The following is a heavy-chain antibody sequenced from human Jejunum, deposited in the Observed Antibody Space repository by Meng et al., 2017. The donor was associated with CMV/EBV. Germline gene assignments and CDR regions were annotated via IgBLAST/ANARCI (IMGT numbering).Heavy chain of an antibody. V-gene: IGHV1-2*06. Sequence: QWQLVQSGAELKKPRASVTVSCTASGCTFTGDYMHWVRQAPGQGLEWIGRINPNRGGTNYAQKFQGRVTMTRDTSISTAYMELSRLRSDDTAVYYCAHQAVAGTRGWFDPWGQGTLVTVPS. CDR2: INPNRGGT. D-gene: IGHD6-19*01. CDR3: AHQAVAGTRGWFDP. CDR1: GCTFTGDY. J-gene: IGHJ5*02.